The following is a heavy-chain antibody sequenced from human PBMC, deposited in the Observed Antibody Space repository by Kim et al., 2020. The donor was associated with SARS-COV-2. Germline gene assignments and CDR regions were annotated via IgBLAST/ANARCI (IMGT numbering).Heavy chain of an antibody. D-gene: IGHD6-6*01. V-gene: IGHV4-59*01. J-gene: IGHJ4*02. CDR3: ASSRAARPSIFDY. Sequence: YNPSLKSRVTRSVDTSKNQFSLKLSSVTAADTAVYYCASSRAARPSIFDYWGQGTLVTVSS.